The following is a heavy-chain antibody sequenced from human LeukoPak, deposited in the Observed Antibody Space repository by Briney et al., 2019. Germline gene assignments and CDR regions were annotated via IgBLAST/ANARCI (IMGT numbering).Heavy chain of an antibody. CDR1: GYTFTVNY. Sequence: LGASVKVSCKPSGYTFTVNYLHWVRQAPGQGLEWVGWMNPNSGVTSYAQNFQGRVTMTRDTSISTAYMELSSLTSDDTAVYYCTRGAGTSWFDFWGQGSLVTVSS. J-gene: IGHJ4*02. D-gene: IGHD2-2*01. V-gene: IGHV1-2*02. CDR3: TRGAGTSWFDF. CDR2: MNPNSGVT.